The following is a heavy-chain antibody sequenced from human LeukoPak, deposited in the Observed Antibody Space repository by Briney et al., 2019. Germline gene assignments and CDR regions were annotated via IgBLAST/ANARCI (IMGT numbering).Heavy chain of an antibody. CDR2: INPNSGGT. V-gene: IGHV1-2*04. Sequence: ASVKVSCKASGYTFTGYYMHWVRQAPGQGLEWMGWINPNSGGTNYAQKFQGWVTMTRDTSISTAYMELSRLRSDDTAVYYCARGIYDLVRGVPNAFDIWGQGTMVTVSS. D-gene: IGHD3-10*01. CDR3: ARGIYDLVRGVPNAFDI. CDR1: GYTFTGYY. J-gene: IGHJ3*02.